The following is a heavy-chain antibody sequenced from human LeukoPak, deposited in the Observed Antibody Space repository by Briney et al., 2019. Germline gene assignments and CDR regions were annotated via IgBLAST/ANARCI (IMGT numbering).Heavy chain of an antibody. J-gene: IGHJ6*03. CDR1: GYTFTGYY. V-gene: IGHV1-2*02. Sequence: GASVKVSCKASGYTFTGYYMHWVRQAPGQGLEWMGWINPKSGGTNNAQNSRGRVTMTWDTSISTAYMELSKLRSDDTAVYFCARGGYGGNVIRDYMDVWGKGTTVTVSS. CDR2: INPKSGGT. D-gene: IGHD4-23*01. CDR3: ARGGYGGNVIRDYMDV.